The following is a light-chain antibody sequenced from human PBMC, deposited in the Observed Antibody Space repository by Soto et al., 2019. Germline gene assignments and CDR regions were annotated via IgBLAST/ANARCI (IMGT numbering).Light chain of an antibody. Sequence: IQLTQSPSSLSASVVYRFTITCRASQGISSYLGWYQQKPGKAPNLLIYDASTLHSGVPSRFSGGGSGTDFTLTISSLQPEDFATYYCQQVNVYPSTFGGGTKGDNK. J-gene: IGKJ4*01. V-gene: IGKV1-9*01. CDR3: QQVNVYPST. CDR2: DAS. CDR1: QGISSY.